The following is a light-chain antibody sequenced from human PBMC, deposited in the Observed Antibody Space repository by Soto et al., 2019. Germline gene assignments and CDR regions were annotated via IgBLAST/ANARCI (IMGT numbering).Light chain of an antibody. J-gene: IGLJ2*01. CDR1: SSNIGNNY. Sequence: QSVLTQPPSVSAAPGQKVTISCSGSSSNIGNNYVSWYQQLPGTAPKLLIYDNNKRPSGIPDRFSGSKSGTSGTLDITGLQTWDEADYYCATCDHSLTGEVFGGGTQLTVL. V-gene: IGLV1-51*01. CDR3: ATCDHSLTGEV. CDR2: DNN.